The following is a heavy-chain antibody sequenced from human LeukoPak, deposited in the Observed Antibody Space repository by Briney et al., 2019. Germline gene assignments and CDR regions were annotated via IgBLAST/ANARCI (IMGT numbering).Heavy chain of an antibody. CDR1: GYSFTSYW. D-gene: IGHD3-3*01. J-gene: IGHJ4*02. CDR3: ARHTDNYDFWSGSYYFDY. V-gene: IGHV5-51*01. Sequence: GESLKISCKGSGYSFTSYWIGWGRQLPGKGLEWMGIIYPGDSDTRYSPSFQGQVTISADKSISTAYLQWSSLKASDTAMYYCARHTDNYDFWSGSYYFDYWGQGTLVTVSS. CDR2: IYPGDSDT.